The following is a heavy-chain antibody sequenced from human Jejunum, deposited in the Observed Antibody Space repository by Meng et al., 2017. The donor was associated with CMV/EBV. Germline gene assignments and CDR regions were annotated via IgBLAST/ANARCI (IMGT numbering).Heavy chain of an antibody. V-gene: IGHV1-18*01. CDR1: GYTVTHTG. J-gene: IGHJ4*02. D-gene: IGHD6-19*01. CDR3: ARDPSNTSGRYAYFDY. CDR2: ISCYNGDT. Sequence: QLVQSGAGVKKPGALVQTSCKASGYTVTHTGISWIRQAPGQGLEWMGWISCYNGDTNYAQKLQGRVTMTTDTSTNTAYMDLRGLSSDDTAVYYCARDPSNTSGRYAYFDYWGQGTLVTVSS.